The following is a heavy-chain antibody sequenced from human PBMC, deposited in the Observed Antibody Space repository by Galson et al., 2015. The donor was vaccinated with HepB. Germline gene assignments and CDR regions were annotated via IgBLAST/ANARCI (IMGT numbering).Heavy chain of an antibody. D-gene: IGHD2-2*01. J-gene: IGHJ6*03. CDR1: GSTFTSYY. CDR2: INPNSGGT. CDR3: ARQIVVVPAATYYYYMDV. Sequence: SVKVSCKASGSTFTSYYMHWVRQAPGQGLEWMGWINPNSGGTNYAQKFQGRVTMTRDTSISTAYMELSRLRSDDTAVYYCARQIVVVPAATYYYYMDVWGKGTTVTVSS. V-gene: IGHV1-2*02.